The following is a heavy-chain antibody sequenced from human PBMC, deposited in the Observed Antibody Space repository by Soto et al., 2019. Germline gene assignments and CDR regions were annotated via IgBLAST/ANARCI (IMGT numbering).Heavy chain of an antibody. V-gene: IGHV1-18*01. CDR2: ISAYNGNT. D-gene: IGHD1-26*01. J-gene: IGHJ4*02. Sequence: QVQLVQSGAEVKKPGASVKVSCKASGYTFTTYGISWVRQAPGQGLEWMGWISAYNGNTNYAQKLQGTVTMTAATSTSTAYMELRSLRSDDTAVYYCARAGSYSVSYYFAYWGQGTLVTVSS. CDR3: ARAGSYSVSYYFAY. CDR1: GYTFTTYG.